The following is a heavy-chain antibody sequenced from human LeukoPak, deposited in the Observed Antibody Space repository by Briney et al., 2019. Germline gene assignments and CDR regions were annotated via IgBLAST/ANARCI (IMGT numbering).Heavy chain of an antibody. V-gene: IGHV4-34*01. J-gene: IGHJ4*02. CDR1: GGSFSGYY. CDR2: INHSGST. Sequence: SETLSLTCAVYGGSFSGYYWSWIRQPPGKGLEWIGEINHSGSTNYNPSLKSRVTISVDTSKNQFSLKLSSVTAADTAVYYCAREKGELDYWGQGTLVTVSS. CDR3: AREKGELDY.